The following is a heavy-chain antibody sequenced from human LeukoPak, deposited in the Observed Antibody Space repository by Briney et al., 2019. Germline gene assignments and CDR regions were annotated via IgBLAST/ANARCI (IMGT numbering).Heavy chain of an antibody. CDR3: ARRLIGFDT. V-gene: IGHV4-39*01. CDR1: GGSISSSHY. J-gene: IGHJ5*02. Sequence: SETLSLTCTVSGGSISSSHYWGWIRQPPGKGLEWIGDIHYSGTTYYNPSLKSRVTISVDTSKNQFSLKLTSMTAADTAVYYCARRLIGFDTWGQGTLVTVSS. D-gene: IGHD3-22*01. CDR2: IHYSGTT.